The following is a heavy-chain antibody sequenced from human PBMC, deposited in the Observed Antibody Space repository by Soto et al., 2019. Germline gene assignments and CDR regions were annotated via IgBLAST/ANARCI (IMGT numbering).Heavy chain of an antibody. CDR2: INHSGST. V-gene: IGHV4-34*01. Sequence: QVQLQQWGAGLLKPSETLSLTCAVYGESFSGYYWSWIRQPPGKGLEWIGEINHSGSTNYNPSLKSRVTISVDTSKNQFSLKLSSVTAADTAVYYCATTGLGELFHWGQGTLVTVSA. CDR3: ATTGLGELFH. D-gene: IGHD3-10*01. J-gene: IGHJ4*02. CDR1: GESFSGYY.